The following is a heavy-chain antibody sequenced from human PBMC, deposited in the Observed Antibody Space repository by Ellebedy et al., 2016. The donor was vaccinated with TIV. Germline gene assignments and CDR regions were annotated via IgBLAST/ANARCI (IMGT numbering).Heavy chain of an antibody. J-gene: IGHJ6*02. Sequence: GSLRLSCTISGGSISTYYWSWIRQPPGKGLEWIAYIYYTGSTNYNPSLKSRVTISVDTSKNQFSLKLSSVTAADTAVYYCARGNYYDSSGYYRYGMDVWGQGTTVTVSS. CDR3: ARGNYYDSSGYYRYGMDV. D-gene: IGHD3-22*01. CDR2: IYYTGST. V-gene: IGHV4-59*01. CDR1: GGSISTYY.